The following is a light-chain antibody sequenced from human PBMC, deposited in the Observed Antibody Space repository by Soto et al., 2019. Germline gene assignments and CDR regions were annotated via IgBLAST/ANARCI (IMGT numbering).Light chain of an antibody. V-gene: IGLV2-8*01. Sequence: QSVLTQPPSASGSPGQSVTISCTGSSSDVGAYNFVSWYRQHPGKAPELLIYEVNKRPSGVPDRFSASKSGNTASLSVSGLNREDEADYSCSSYAGSGILIFGGGTKLTVL. CDR2: EVN. CDR1: SSDVGAYNF. CDR3: SSYAGSGILI. J-gene: IGLJ2*01.